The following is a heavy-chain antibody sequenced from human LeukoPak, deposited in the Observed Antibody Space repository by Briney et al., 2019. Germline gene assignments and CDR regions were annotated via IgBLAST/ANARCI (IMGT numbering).Heavy chain of an antibody. CDR1: GFTFSSYG. J-gene: IGHJ6*03. CDR2: IRSKANSYAT. D-gene: IGHD2-21*02. Sequence: GGSLRLSCAASGFTFSSYGMHWVRQTSGKGLEWLGRIRSKANSYATAYAASVKGRFTISRDDSKNTAYLQMNSLKTEDTPVYYCTRLYCGGDCYFTPGGHYYYMDVWGKGTTVTISS. V-gene: IGHV3-73*01. CDR3: TRLYCGGDCYFTPGGHYYYMDV.